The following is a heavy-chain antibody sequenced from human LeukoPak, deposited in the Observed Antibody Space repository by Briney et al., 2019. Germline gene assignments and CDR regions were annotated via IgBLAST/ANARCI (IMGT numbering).Heavy chain of an antibody. D-gene: IGHD3-22*01. V-gene: IGHV1-24*01. CDR1: GYTLTELS. CDR3: ATLRYYYDSSGWLSGWFDP. Sequence: ASVKVSSKVSGYTLTELSMHWVRQAPGKGLEWMGGFDPEDGETIYAQKFQGRVTMTEDTSTDTAYMELSSLRSEDTAVYYCATLRYYYDSSGWLSGWFDPWGQGTLVTVSS. CDR2: FDPEDGET. J-gene: IGHJ5*02.